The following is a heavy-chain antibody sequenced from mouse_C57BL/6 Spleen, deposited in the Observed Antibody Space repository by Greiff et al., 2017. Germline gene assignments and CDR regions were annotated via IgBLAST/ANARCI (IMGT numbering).Heavy chain of an antibody. CDR2: INPNNGGT. Sequence: EVQLQESGPELVKPGASVKIPCKASGYTFTDYNMDWVKQSHGKSLEWIGDINPNNGGTIYNQKFKGKATLTVDKSSSTAYMELRSLTSEDTAVYYCARGIYGPYAMDYWGQGTSVTVSS. V-gene: IGHV1-18*01. J-gene: IGHJ4*01. D-gene: IGHD1-1*02. CDR3: ARGIYGPYAMDY. CDR1: GYTFTDYN.